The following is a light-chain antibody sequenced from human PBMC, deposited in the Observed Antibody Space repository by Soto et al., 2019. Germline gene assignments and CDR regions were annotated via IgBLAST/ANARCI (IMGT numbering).Light chain of an antibody. CDR2: KAS. CDR3: QQYNTFST. CDR1: QNVGDW. V-gene: IGKV1-5*03. Sequence: DIQMTQSPSTLSASVGDRVTISCRASQNVGDWLAWYQQKPGKAPKVLIYKASTLETGVPSRFSGSGSGTEFTLTISSLQPDDFATYYCQQYNTFSTFGQGTKLELK. J-gene: IGKJ2*01.